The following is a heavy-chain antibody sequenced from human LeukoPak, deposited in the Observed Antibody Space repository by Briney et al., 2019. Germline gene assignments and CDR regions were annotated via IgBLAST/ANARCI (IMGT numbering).Heavy chain of an antibody. CDR2: IYYNGNT. V-gene: IGHV4-28*01. CDR3: ARNQAVAANRGASDV. D-gene: IGHD6-19*01. J-gene: IGHJ3*01. Sequence: SDTLSLTCAVSGYSISSNNWWAWVRQPPGKGLEWIGYIYYNGNTYYNPYNPSLTSRVTMSVDTSKNQFSLKLDSVTEIDTAMYYCARNQAVAANRGASDVWGQGTMVTVSS. CDR1: GYSISSNNW.